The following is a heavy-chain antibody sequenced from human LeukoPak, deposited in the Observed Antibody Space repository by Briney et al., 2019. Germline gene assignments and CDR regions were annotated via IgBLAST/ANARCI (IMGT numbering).Heavy chain of an antibody. CDR3: ARGRRIVVVPAAKLYYYYGMDV. Sequence: SETLSLTCTVSGGSISSSSYYWGWIRQPPGKGLEWIGGIYYSGSTYYNPSLKSRVTISVDTSKKQFSLKLSSVTAADTAVYYCARGRRIVVVPAAKLYYYYGMDVWGQGTTVTVSS. CDR2: IYYSGST. V-gene: IGHV4-39*01. J-gene: IGHJ6*02. D-gene: IGHD2-2*01. CDR1: GGSISSSSYY.